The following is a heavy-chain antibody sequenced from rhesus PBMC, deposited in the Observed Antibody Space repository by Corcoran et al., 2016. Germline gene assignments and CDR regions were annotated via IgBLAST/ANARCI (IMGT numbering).Heavy chain of an antibody. CDR2: IYGNMGNT. J-gene: IGHJ4*01. CDR3: ARSGGRDFDY. Sequence: QVQLQESGPGLVTPSETLSLTCAVSGVSFTSAWCSWIRQPPGKGLECIGEIYGNMGNTYYNPSLKSRVTISKDASKNQFSLSLSSVTAADTAVDYCARSGGRDFDYWGQGVLVTVSS. V-gene: IGHV4-80*01. CDR1: GVSFTSAW. D-gene: IGHD1-44*02.